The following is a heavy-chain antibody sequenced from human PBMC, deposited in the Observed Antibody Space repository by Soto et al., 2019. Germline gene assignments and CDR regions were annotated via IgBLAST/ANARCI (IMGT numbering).Heavy chain of an antibody. Sequence: ESGGGLVQPGGSLRLTCATSGFTLSGYWMSWVRQAPGKGLEWVGAVKQDGSDSYHVDSVKGRFIISRDNAKNSLYLQMNSMEDADTAVYYFARGGGNFDQWGQGTLVTVSS. CDR1: GFTLSGYW. CDR3: ARGGGNFDQ. CDR2: VKQDGSDS. J-gene: IGHJ4*02. V-gene: IGHV3-7*04. D-gene: IGHD3-16*01.